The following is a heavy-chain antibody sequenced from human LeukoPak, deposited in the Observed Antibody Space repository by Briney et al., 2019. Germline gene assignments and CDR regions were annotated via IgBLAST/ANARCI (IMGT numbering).Heavy chain of an antibody. V-gene: IGHV1-69*06. CDR3: ATRFYDYVWGSYRYTNYYYMDV. Sequence: SVKVSCKASGGTFSSYAISWVRQAPGQGLEWMGGIIPIFGTANYAQKFQGRVTITADKSTSTAYMELSSLRSEDRAVYYSATRFYDYVWGSYRYTNYYYMDVWGKGTTVTVSS. CDR1: GGTFSSYA. D-gene: IGHD3-16*02. CDR2: IIPIFGTA. J-gene: IGHJ6*03.